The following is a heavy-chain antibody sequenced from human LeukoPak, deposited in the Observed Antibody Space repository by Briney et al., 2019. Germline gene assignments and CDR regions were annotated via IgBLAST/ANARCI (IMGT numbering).Heavy chain of an antibody. J-gene: IGHJ5*02. D-gene: IGHD6-19*01. Sequence: GGSLRLSCAASGFTFSSYAMPWVRQAPGKGLEWVAVISYDGSNKYYADSVKGRFTISRDNSKNTLYLQMNSLRAEDTAVYYCARDEDSSGWYFWFDPWGQGTLVTVSS. CDR3: ARDEDSSGWYFWFDP. CDR2: ISYDGSNK. CDR1: GFTFSSYA. V-gene: IGHV3-30-3*01.